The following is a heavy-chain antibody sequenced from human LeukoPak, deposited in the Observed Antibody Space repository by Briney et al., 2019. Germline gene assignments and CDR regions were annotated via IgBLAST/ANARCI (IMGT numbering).Heavy chain of an antibody. CDR2: TRFDDSYK. CDR3: AKSSAGITWFDP. D-gene: IGHD1-1*01. CDR1: GFSFSSSG. J-gene: IGHJ5*02. Sequence: GSLRLSCAASGFSFSSSGMHWVRQAPGKGPEWVAFTRFDDSYKAYGDSVKGRFTISRDNSKNTLYLQMDSLRSDDTAVYYCAKSSAGITWFDPWGQGTLVTVSS. V-gene: IGHV3-30*02.